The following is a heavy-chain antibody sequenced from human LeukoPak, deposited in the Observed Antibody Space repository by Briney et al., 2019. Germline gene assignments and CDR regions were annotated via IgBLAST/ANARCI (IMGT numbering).Heavy chain of an antibody. CDR2: IYYSGST. CDR3: ARGADYYGSGSYYNNAFDI. Sequence: PSETLSLTCTVSGGSLSSYYWSWIRQPPGKGLEWIGYIYYSGSTNYNPSLKSRVTISVDTSKNQFSLKLSSVTAADTAVYYCARGADYYGSGSYYNNAFDIWGQGTMVTVSS. V-gene: IGHV4-59*01. CDR1: GGSLSSYY. J-gene: IGHJ3*02. D-gene: IGHD3-10*01.